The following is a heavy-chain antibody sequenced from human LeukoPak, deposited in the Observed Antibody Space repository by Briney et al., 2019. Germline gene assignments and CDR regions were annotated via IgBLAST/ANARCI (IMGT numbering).Heavy chain of an antibody. V-gene: IGHV1-69*04. Sequence: ASVKVSCKASGGTFSSYAISWVRQAPGQGLEWMGRIIPILGIANYAQKFQGRVTITADKSTSTAYMELSSLRSEDTAVYYCATSPALAAAGIWFDPWGQGTLVTVS. CDR1: GGTFSSYA. CDR2: IIPILGIA. D-gene: IGHD6-13*01. J-gene: IGHJ5*02. CDR3: ATSPALAAAGIWFDP.